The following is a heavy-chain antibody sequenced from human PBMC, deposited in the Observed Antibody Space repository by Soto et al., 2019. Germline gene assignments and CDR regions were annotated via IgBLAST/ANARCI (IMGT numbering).Heavy chain of an antibody. CDR1: GGSISSSNW. V-gene: IGHV4-4*02. J-gene: IGHJ4*02. D-gene: IGHD3-3*01. CDR2: IYHSGST. CDR3: ARSYYDFWRRYNKPFDY. Sequence: SETLSLTCAVSGGSISSSNWWSRVRQPPGKGLEWIGEIYHSGSTNYNPSLKSRVTISVDKSKNQFSLKLSSVTAADTAVYYCARSYYDFWRRYNKPFDYWGQATLVTVSS.